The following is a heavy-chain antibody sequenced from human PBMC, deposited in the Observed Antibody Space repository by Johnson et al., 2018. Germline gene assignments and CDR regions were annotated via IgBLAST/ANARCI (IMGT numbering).Heavy chain of an antibody. CDR2: MKSKDDGWTA. CDR3: IVTILGGGTDV. J-gene: IGHJ6*02. V-gene: IGHV3-15*01. D-gene: IGHD3-3*01. CDR1: GFIFSKAW. Sequence: EVQLVESGGGLVKPGGSHRLSCAASGFIFSKAWMSWVRQAPGRGLEWIGRMKSKDDGWTAHYAAPVNGRFSISRDEEQNTVYLHMHSLETEDTGVYYCIVTILGGGTDVWGQGTTITVSS.